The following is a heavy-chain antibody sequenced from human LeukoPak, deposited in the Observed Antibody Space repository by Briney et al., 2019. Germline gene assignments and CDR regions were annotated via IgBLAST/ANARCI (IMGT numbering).Heavy chain of an antibody. Sequence: SETLSLTCAVYGGSSSDYYWSWIRQPPGKGLEWIGEINHSGSTNYNPSLKSRVTISVDTSKNQFSLKLSSVTAADTAVYYCARAHYDFWLSPGTGCWFDPWGQGTLVTVSS. V-gene: IGHV4-34*01. J-gene: IGHJ5*02. CDR2: INHSGST. CDR3: ARAHYDFWLSPGTGCWFDP. D-gene: IGHD3-3*01. CDR1: GGSSSDYY.